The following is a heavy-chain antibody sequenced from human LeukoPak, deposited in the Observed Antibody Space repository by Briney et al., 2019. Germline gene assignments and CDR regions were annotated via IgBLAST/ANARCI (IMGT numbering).Heavy chain of an antibody. CDR2: ISGSGGST. CDR3: ARESVYDSSGYRVY. D-gene: IGHD3-22*01. CDR1: GFTFSSYA. Sequence: PGGSLRLSCAASGFTFSSYAMSWVRQAPGKGLEWVSAISGSGGSTYYADSVKGRFTISRDNSKNTLYLQMNSLRAEDTAVYYCARESVYDSSGYRVYWGQGTLVTVSS. V-gene: IGHV3-23*01. J-gene: IGHJ4*02.